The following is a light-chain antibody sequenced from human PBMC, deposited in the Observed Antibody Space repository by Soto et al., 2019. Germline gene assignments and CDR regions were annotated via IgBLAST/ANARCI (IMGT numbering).Light chain of an antibody. Sequence: EIEIPQSPGTLFVSPGERATLSCRASQSISNKLAWHQQKPGQAPRLLVYGASTRASGISPRFTGSGSGTDFDLTISSMQSEDFAVYYCQQYENWPLTFGGVTKVDIK. V-gene: IGKV3-15*01. J-gene: IGKJ4*01. CDR2: GAS. CDR1: QSISNK. CDR3: QQYENWPLT.